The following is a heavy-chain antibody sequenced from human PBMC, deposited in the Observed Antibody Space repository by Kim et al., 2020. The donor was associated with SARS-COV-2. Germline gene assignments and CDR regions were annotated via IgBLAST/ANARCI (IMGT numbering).Heavy chain of an antibody. J-gene: IGHJ4*02. Sequence: SETLSLTCTVSDYSITNYFYWGWIRMPPGKGLEWIGSIHHSGRTYYKPSLKSRVSLSMDTSKNQFSLTLTSVTAADTAVYFCVSDKGGRYSGYDNGAFDFWGRGSLVTVSS. V-gene: IGHV4-38-2*02. D-gene: IGHD5-12*01. CDR2: IHHSGRT. CDR3: VSDKGGRYSGYDNGAFDF. CDR1: DYSITNYFY.